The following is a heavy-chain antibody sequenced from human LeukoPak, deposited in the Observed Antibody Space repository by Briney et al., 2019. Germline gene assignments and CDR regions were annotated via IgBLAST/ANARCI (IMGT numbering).Heavy chain of an antibody. CDR1: GFTFSSYG. V-gene: IGHV3-30*03. J-gene: IGHJ4*02. D-gene: IGHD1-1*01. CDR3: ARRSANWHFFDY. CDR2: ISYDGSNK. Sequence: GGSLRLSCAASGFTFSSYGMHWVRQAPGKGLEWVAVISYDGSNKYYADSVKGRFTISRDNSKNTLYLQMNSLTSDDTAVYYCARRSANWHFFDYWGQGTLVTVSS.